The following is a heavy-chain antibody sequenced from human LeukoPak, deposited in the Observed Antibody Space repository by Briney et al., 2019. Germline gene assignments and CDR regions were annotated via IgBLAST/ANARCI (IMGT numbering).Heavy chain of an antibody. Sequence: GGSLRLSCAASGFTFSTYSMNWVRQAPGKGLEWVSYISSSTTNMYYADSVKGRFTISRDNAKNSLYLQMNSLKTEDTAVYYCITPLPYSAQGGQGTLVTVSS. CDR1: GFTFSTYS. J-gene: IGHJ4*02. CDR2: ISSSTTNM. V-gene: IGHV3-48*01. D-gene: IGHD2-21*01. CDR3: ITPLPYSAQ.